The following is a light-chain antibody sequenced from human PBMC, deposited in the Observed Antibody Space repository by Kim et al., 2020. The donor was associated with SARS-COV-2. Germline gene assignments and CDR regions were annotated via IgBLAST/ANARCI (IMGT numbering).Light chain of an antibody. V-gene: IGKV3-20*01. CDR1: HSVSSSY. J-gene: IGKJ1*01. Sequence: SPAERATLSCRASHSVSSSYLAWYPQKPGQAPRLLIYGASSRATGIPDRFSGSGSGTDFTLTISRLEPEDFAVYYCQQYGSSPRTFGQGTKVDIK. CDR3: QQYGSSPRT. CDR2: GAS.